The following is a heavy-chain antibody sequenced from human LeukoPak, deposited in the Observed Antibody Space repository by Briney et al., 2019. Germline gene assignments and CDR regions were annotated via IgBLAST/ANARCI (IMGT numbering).Heavy chain of an antibody. CDR3: AREGRSSGWYMVHY. J-gene: IGHJ4*02. V-gene: IGHV1-2*02. D-gene: IGHD6-19*01. Sequence: ASVEVSCKASGYTFTGYYMHWVRQAPGQGLEWMGWINPNSGGTNYAQKFQGRVTMTRDTSISTAYMELSRLRSDDTAVYYCAREGRSSGWYMVHYWGQGTLVTVSS. CDR1: GYTFTGYY. CDR2: INPNSGGT.